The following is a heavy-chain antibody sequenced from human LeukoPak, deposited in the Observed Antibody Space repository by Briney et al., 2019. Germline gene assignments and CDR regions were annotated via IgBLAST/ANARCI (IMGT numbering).Heavy chain of an antibody. CDR3: VRGGQYYFSSYDH. J-gene: IGHJ4*02. CDR1: GFIFMNYW. Sequence: GGSLRLSCAASGFIFMNYWMHWVRQAPGKGLEWLSRINSDGGATDYADSVKGRFTISKDNAKDTLYLQMDGLSAGDTAVYYCVRGGQYYFSSYDHWGQGTLVTVSS. CDR2: INSDGGAT. D-gene: IGHD3-10*01. V-gene: IGHV3-74*01.